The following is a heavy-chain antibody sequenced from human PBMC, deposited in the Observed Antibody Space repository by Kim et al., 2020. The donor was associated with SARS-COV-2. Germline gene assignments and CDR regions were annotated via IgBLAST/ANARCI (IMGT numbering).Heavy chain of an antibody. Sequence: AVPVKSRITINPDTSKTQFSLQLNSVTPEDTAVYYCARAMAAGTTYYFDYWGQGTLVTVSS. D-gene: IGHD6-13*01. V-gene: IGHV6-1*01. CDR3: ARAMAAGTTYYFDY. J-gene: IGHJ4*02.